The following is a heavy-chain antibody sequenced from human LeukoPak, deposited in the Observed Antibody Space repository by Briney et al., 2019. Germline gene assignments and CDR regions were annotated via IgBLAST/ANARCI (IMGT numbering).Heavy chain of an antibody. V-gene: IGHV1-46*01. CDR3: ARDGVGDYGDSNLGY. D-gene: IGHD4-17*01. CDR2: INPSGGST. Sequence: ASVKVSCKASGYTFTSYHMHWVRQAPGQGLEWMGIINPSGGSTSYAQKFQGRVTMTRDTSTSTVYMELSSLRSEDTAVYYCARDGVGDYGDSNLGYWGQGTLVTVSS. J-gene: IGHJ4*02. CDR1: GYTFTSYH.